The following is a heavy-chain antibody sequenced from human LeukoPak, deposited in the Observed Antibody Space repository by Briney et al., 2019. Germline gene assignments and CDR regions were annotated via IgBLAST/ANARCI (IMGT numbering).Heavy chain of an antibody. Sequence: GASVKVSCKASGYAFTSYDINWVRQATGQGLEWMGWMNPNSGNTGYAQKFQGRVTMTRNTSISTAYMELSSLRSEDTAVYYCARESAAAGRDFDYWGQGILVTVSS. CDR2: MNPNSGNT. CDR1: GYAFTSYD. CDR3: ARESAAAGRDFDY. J-gene: IGHJ4*02. D-gene: IGHD6-13*01. V-gene: IGHV1-8*01.